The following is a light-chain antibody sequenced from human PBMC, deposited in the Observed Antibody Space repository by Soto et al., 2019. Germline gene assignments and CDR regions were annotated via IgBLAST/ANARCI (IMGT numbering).Light chain of an antibody. CDR1: SSDVGSHKL. V-gene: IGLV2-23*01. J-gene: IGLJ7*01. CDR2: DAT. Sequence: QSALTQPASVSGSPGQSISISCTGTSSDVGSHKLVSWYQQQPGKAPKLIIYDATKRPSGVSDRFSGSKSDNTASLTISGLQTDDEALYFCSSFGPPYNGAFGGGTQLTVL. CDR3: SSFGPPYNGA.